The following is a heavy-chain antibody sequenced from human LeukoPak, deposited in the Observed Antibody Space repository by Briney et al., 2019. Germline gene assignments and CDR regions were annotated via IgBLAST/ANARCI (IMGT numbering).Heavy chain of an antibody. V-gene: IGHV1-18*01. CDR2: ISAYNGNT. D-gene: IGHD3-22*01. CDR1: GYTFTNYG. Sequence: ASVKVSCKASGYTFTNYGISWVRQAPGQGLEWMGWISAYNGNTNYAQKLQGRVTMTTETSTSTAYMELRSLRSDDTAVYYCAKYYYDSSGYSEYFQHWGQGTLVTVSA. CDR3: AKYYYDSSGYSEYFQH. J-gene: IGHJ1*01.